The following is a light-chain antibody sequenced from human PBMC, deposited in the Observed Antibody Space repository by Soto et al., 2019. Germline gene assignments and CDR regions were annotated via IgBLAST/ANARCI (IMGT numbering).Light chain of an antibody. CDR2: DAS. CDR1: QSVTSRY. Sequence: EIVLTQSPGTLSLSPGERVTLSCRASQSVTSRYLAWYQQKPGQAPRLLIYDASSRATGIPDRFSGSGSGTDFTLTISRLAPEDFALYYCQQYGSSPPWTFGQGTKVDIK. V-gene: IGKV3-20*01. J-gene: IGKJ1*01. CDR3: QQYGSSPPWT.